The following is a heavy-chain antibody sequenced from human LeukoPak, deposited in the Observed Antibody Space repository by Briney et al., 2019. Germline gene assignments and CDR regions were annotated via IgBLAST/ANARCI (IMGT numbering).Heavy chain of an antibody. CDR3: ARDRAITMVRGASFDY. J-gene: IGHJ4*02. V-gene: IGHV3-74*01. CDR2: INSDGSST. D-gene: IGHD3-10*01. CDR1: GFTFSSYW. Sequence: GGSLRLSCAASGFTFSSYWMHWVRQAPGKGLVWVSRINSDGSSTSYADSVKGRFTISRDNAKNTLYLQMNSLRDEDTAVYYCARDRAITMVRGASFDYWGQGTLVTVSS.